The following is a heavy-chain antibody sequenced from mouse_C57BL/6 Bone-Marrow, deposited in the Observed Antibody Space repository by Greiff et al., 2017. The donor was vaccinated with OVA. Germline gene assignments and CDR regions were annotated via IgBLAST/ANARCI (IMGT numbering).Heavy chain of an antibody. CDR3: ARMDYSNSWFAY. CDR1: GYTFTSYW. CDR2: IYPSDSET. J-gene: IGHJ3*01. D-gene: IGHD2-5*01. V-gene: IGHV1-61*01. Sequence: QVQLQQPGAELVRPGSSVKLSCKASGYTFTSYWMDWVKQRPGQGLEWIGNIYPSDSETHYNQKFKYKATLTVDKSSSTAYMQPSSLTSEDSAVYYCARMDYSNSWFAYWGQGTLVTVSA.